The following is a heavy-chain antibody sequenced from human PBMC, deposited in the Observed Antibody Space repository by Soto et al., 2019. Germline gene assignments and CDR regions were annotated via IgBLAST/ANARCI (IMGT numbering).Heavy chain of an antibody. Sequence: QVQLQESGPGLVKPSQTLSLTCTVSGGSISRGGYYWSWIRQHPGKGLEWIGYTYYSGNIYYNPSLKSRVTISVDTSKNQFSLKLSSVTAADTAVYYCASQSYDSSGYHDYWGQGTLVTVSS. V-gene: IGHV4-31*03. CDR2: TYYSGNI. CDR3: ASQSYDSSGYHDY. D-gene: IGHD3-22*01. CDR1: GGSISRGGYY. J-gene: IGHJ4*02.